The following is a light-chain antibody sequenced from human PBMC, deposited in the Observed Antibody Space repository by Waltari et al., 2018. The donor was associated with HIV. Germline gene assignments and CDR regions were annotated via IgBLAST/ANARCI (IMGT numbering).Light chain of an antibody. V-gene: IGLV3-1*01. CDR3: QAWDSSTVV. J-gene: IGLJ2*01. Sequence: SYELTQPPSVSVSPGQTASINCSGDKLGDKYACWYQQKPGQSPVLVIYQDSKRPSGNPERFSGSNSGNTATLTISGTQAMDEADYYCQAWDSSTVVFGGGTKLTVL. CDR1: KLGDKY. CDR2: QDS.